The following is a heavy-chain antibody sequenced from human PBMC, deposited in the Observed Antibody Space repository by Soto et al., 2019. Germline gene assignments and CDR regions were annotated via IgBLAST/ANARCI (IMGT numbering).Heavy chain of an antibody. Sequence: ASVKVSCKASGYTFTSYDINWVRQATGQGLEWMGWMNPNSGNTGYAQKLQGRVTMTRNTSISTAYMELSSLRSEDTAVYYCASRGYSYGYYYYGMDVWGQGTTVTVSS. D-gene: IGHD5-18*01. CDR2: MNPNSGNT. J-gene: IGHJ6*02. CDR3: ASRGYSYGYYYYGMDV. V-gene: IGHV1-8*01. CDR1: GYTFTSYD.